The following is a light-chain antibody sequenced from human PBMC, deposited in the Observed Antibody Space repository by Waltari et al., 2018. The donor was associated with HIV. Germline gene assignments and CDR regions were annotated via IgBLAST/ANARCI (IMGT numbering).Light chain of an antibody. CDR1: SNDIGTYNF. J-gene: IGLJ2*01. CDR3: VSYTEKDTFLL. Sequence: QSALTQPPSASGSPGQSVAISCTGSSNDIGTYNFVSWYQHHPGKAPKLLIYDVTRRPPEIPDRFSGTKSGYTASLTVSDLQVEDEADYYCVSYTEKDTFLLFGGGTKLAV. CDR2: DVT. V-gene: IGLV2-8*01.